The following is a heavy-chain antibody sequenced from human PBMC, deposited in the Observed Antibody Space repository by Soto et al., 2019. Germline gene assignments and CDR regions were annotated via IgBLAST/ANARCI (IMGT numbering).Heavy chain of an antibody. Sequence: PGGSLRLSCAASGFTFSSYSMNWVRQAPGKGLEWVSSISSSSSYIYYADSVKGRFTISRDNAKSSLYLQMNSLRAEDTAVYYCARDRPYDILTGYPYNDAFEIWGQGTMVTVSS. CDR1: GFTFSSYS. D-gene: IGHD3-9*01. V-gene: IGHV3-21*01. CDR2: ISSSSSYI. CDR3: ARDRPYDILTGYPYNDAFEI. J-gene: IGHJ3*02.